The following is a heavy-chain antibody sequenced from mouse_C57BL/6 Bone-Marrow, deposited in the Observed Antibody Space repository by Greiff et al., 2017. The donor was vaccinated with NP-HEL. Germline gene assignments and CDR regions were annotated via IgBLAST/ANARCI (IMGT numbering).Heavy chain of an antibody. Sequence: VKLMESGAELAKPGASVKLSCKASGYTFTSYWMHWVKQRPGQGLEWIGYINPSSGYTKYNQKFKDKATLTADKSSSTAYMQLSSLTYEDSAVYYCARWGNYYGSSYGTAWFAYWGQGTLVTVSA. J-gene: IGHJ3*01. V-gene: IGHV1-7*01. CDR1: GYTFTSYW. CDR2: INPSSGYT. D-gene: IGHD1-1*01. CDR3: ARWGNYYGSSYGTAWFAY.